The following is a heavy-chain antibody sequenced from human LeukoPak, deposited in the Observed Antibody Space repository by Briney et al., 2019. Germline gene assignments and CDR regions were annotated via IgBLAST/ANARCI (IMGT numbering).Heavy chain of an antibody. Sequence: GGSLRLSCAASGFTFSNAWMSWVRQAPGKGLEWVGRIKSKTDGGTTDYAAPVKGRITISRDDSKNTLYLQMNSLKTEDTAVYYCTTDRKYYYDSSGYYHINWYFDLWGRGTLVTVSS. CDR2: IKSKTDGGTT. CDR3: TTDRKYYYDSSGYYHINWYFDL. J-gene: IGHJ2*01. CDR1: GFTFSNAW. V-gene: IGHV3-15*01. D-gene: IGHD3-22*01.